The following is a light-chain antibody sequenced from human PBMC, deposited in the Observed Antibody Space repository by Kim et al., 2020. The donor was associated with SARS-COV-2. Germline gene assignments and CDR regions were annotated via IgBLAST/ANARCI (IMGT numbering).Light chain of an antibody. J-gene: IGLJ2*01. CDR1: SLRSYY. CDR2: GKN. V-gene: IGLV3-19*01. CDR3: NSRDSSAVV. Sequence: SVALGQTVRITSQGDSLRSYYASWYQQKPGQAPVLVIYGKNNRPSGIPDRFSGSSSGNTASLTITGAQAEDEADYYCNSRDSSAVVFGGGTQLTVL.